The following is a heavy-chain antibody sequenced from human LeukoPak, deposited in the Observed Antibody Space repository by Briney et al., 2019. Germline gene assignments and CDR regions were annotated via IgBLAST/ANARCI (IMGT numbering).Heavy chain of an antibody. CDR3: ARDLYYYDSSGYLR. V-gene: IGHV3-30*03. D-gene: IGHD3-22*01. Sequence: GGSQRLSCAASGFTFSSYGMHWVRQAPGKGLEWVAVISYDGSNKYYADSVKGRFTISRDNSKNTLYLQMNSLRAEDTAVYYCARDLYYYDSSGYLRWGQGTLVTVSS. J-gene: IGHJ4*02. CDR1: GFTFSSYG. CDR2: ISYDGSNK.